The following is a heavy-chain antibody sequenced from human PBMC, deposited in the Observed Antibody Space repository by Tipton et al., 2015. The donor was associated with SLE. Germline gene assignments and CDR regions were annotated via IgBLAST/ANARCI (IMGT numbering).Heavy chain of an antibody. V-gene: IGHV1-18*04. J-gene: IGHJ6*03. CDR2: ISAYNGNT. CDR1: GYTFTSYG. CDR3: ASIAAAGKVVYYYMDV. D-gene: IGHD6-13*01. Sequence: QLVQSGAEVKKPGSSVKVSCKASGYTFTSYGISWVRQAPGQGLEWMGWISAYNGNTNYAQKLQGRVTITADESTSTAYMELRSLRSDDTAVYYCASIAAAGKVVYYYMDVWGKGTTVTVSS.